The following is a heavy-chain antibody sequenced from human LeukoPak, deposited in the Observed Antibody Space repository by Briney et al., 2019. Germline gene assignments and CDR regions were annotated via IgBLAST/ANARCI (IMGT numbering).Heavy chain of an antibody. CDR2: ITWNSGET. D-gene: IGHD1-1*01. V-gene: IGHV3-9*01. CDR3: AKNEGSSRAFAD. CDR1: GFTFDDYA. Sequence: PGGSLRLSCAASGFTFDDYAMHWVRQAPGKGLEWVSGITWNSGETAYADSVKGRFTISRDNAKNSLYLQMNSLKADDTALYYCAKNEGSSRAFADWGQGTLVTASS. J-gene: IGHJ4*02.